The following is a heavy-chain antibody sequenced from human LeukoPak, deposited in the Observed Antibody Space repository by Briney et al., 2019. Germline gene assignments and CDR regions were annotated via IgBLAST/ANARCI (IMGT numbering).Heavy chain of an antibody. CDR3: ARAPRVVAYYYGSGSYLY. J-gene: IGHJ4*02. CDR1: GGSFSGYY. Sequence: SETLSLTCAVYGGSFSGYYWSWIRQPPGKGLEWIGEINHSGSTNYNPSLKSRVTISVDTSKNQFSLKLSSVTAADTAVYYCARAPRVVAYYYGSGSYLYWGQGTLVTVSS. CDR2: INHSGST. D-gene: IGHD3-10*01. V-gene: IGHV4-34*01.